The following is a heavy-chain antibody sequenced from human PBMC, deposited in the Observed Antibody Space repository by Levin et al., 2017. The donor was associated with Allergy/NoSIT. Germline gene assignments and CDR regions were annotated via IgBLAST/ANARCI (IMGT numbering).Heavy chain of an antibody. V-gene: IGHV4-30-2*01. D-gene: IGHD5-18*01. J-gene: IGHJ4*02. CDR3: ARVAGYSYGYYFDY. CDR2: IYLSGST. CDR1: GGSISSGGYS. Sequence: LRLSCAISGGSISSGGYSWSWIRQPPGKGLEWIGNIYLSGSTNDNPSLKSRVTMSVDRSKNQFSLKLSYVTAADTAVYYCARVAGYSYGYYFDYWGPGTLVTVSS.